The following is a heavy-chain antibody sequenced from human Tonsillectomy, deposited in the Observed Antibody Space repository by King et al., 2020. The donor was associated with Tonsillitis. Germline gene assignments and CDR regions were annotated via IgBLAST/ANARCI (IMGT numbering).Heavy chain of an antibody. V-gene: IGHV5-10-1*03. CDR2: IDPSDSYT. Sequence: VQLVESGAEVKKPGESLRISCKGSGYSFTSYWISWVRQMPGKGLEWMGRIDPSDSYTNYSPSFQGHVTISADKSISTAYLQWSSLKASDTAMYYCARFAHEVHDADYWGQGTLVTVSS. CDR1: GYSFTSYW. J-gene: IGHJ4*02. CDR3: ARFAHEVHDADY. D-gene: IGHD1-1*01.